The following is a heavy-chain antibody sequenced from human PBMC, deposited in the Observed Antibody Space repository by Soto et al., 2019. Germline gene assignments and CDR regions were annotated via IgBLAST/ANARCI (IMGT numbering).Heavy chain of an antibody. CDR2: ITTDKGKT. Sequence: QVQLVQSGPEVKKPGASVKVSCKTSGYTFTSYGISWVRQAPGQGLEWMGWITTDKGKTTYAQKFQGRVTMTTDTSPSTAYMEMRSLGSDDTAVYYCATRSPAFDHWGQGTLVTVSS. J-gene: IGHJ4*02. V-gene: IGHV1-18*01. CDR1: GYTFTSYG. CDR3: ATRSPAFDH.